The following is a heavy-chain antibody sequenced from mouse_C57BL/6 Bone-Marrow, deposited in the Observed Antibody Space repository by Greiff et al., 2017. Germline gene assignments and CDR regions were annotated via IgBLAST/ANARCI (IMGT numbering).Heavy chain of an antibody. CDR3: ERPAYDRNYGYFDY. J-gene: IGHJ2*01. CDR1: GYAFRSYW. V-gene: IGHV1-80*01. CDR2: IYPGDGDT. D-gene: IGHD2-5*01. Sequence: VQLQQSGAELVKPGASVKISCKASGYAFRSYWMNWVKQRPGKGLEWIGQIYPGDGDTNYNGKFKGKATLTAAKSSSTAYMQLSSRTPEDAAVYVGERPAYDRNYGYFDYWGQGTTLTVSS.